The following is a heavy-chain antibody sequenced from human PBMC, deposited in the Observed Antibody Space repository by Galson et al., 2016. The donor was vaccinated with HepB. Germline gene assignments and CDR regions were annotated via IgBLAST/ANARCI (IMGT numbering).Heavy chain of an antibody. J-gene: IGHJ4*02. D-gene: IGHD1-26*01. CDR3: ARSSGSRNGYFDY. CDR2: IYYAGVT. CDR1: GRSVSSGTYF. V-gene: IGHV4-39*01. Sequence: ETLSLTCTVSGRSVSSGTYFWGWIRQPPGKGLEWIGMIYYAGVTHYNPSLESRVTISVDTSKNQFSLRLSSLAAADTSVYYCARSSGSRNGYFDYWGQGALVTVSS.